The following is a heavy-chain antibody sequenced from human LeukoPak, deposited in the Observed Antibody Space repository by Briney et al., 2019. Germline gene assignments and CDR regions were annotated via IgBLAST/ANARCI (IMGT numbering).Heavy chain of an antibody. D-gene: IGHD3-10*01. CDR3: ARARGSGSLNWFDP. CDR1: GDSISSGAYH. V-gene: IGHV4-31*03. Sequence: PSETLSLTCTFSGDSISSGAYHWTWLRQYPGRGLEWIGYIFYTGNTDYNPSLKSRVIVSADMSKNQFSLKLTSVTAADTAVYYCARARGSGSLNWFDPWGQGTLVTVSS. CDR2: IFYTGNT. J-gene: IGHJ5*02.